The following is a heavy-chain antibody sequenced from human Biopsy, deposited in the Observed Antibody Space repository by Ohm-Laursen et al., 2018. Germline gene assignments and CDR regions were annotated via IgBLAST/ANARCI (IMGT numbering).Heavy chain of an antibody. V-gene: IGHV1-18*01. CDR3: ARGEVTFGELIVSLDS. CDR2: IRPLNGDA. J-gene: IGHJ4*02. D-gene: IGHD3-16*02. CDR1: GYNFISYS. Sequence: SVKVSCKISGYNFISYSINWVRQAPGQGLEWMGWIRPLNGDAKYGQKFQDRVTMTTDTSTSTVYMELTSLRSDDTAVYYCARGEVTFGELIVSLDSWGQGTLVTVSS.